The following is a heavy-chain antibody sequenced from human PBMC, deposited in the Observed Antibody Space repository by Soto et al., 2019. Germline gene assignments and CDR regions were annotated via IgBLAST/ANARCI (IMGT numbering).Heavy chain of an antibody. CDR2: IYHSGST. D-gene: IGHD2-15*01. Sequence: QVQLQESGPGLVKPSGTLSLTCAVSGGSISSSNWWSWVRQPPGKGLEWIGEIYHSGSTNYNPSLKSRGTISVDKSKNQFSLKLSSVTAADTAVYYCARGGEGYCSGGSCYRRYYYYGMDVWGQGTTVTVSS. CDR3: ARGGEGYCSGGSCYRRYYYYGMDV. V-gene: IGHV4-4*02. J-gene: IGHJ6*02. CDR1: GGSISSSNW.